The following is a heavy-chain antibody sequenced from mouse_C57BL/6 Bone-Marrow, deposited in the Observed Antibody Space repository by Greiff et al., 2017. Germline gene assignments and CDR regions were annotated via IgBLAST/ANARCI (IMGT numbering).Heavy chain of an antibody. V-gene: IGHV5-6*01. J-gene: IGHJ4*01. CDR1: GFTFSSYG. Sequence: DVQLVESGGDLVKPGGSLKLSCAASGFTFSSYGMSWVRQTPDKRLEWVATISSGGSYTYYPDSVKGRFTISRDNAKNTLYLQMSSLKSEDTAMYYCARHDYGSSSYAMDYWGQGTSVTVSS. CDR3: ARHDYGSSSYAMDY. D-gene: IGHD1-1*01. CDR2: ISSGGSYT.